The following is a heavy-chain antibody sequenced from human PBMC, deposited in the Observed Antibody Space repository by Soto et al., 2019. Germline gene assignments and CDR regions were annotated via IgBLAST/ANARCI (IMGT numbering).Heavy chain of an antibody. V-gene: IGHV3-11*06. Sequence: QVQLVESGGGLVKPGGSLRLSCAASGFTFSDYYMTWIRQAPGKGLEWVSSISSIGHTTYADSVKGRITISRDNATKSLHLQMNSVRVEDTAVYFCARVDHMSLYGVDVWGQGTTVSVSS. CDR1: GFTFSDYY. J-gene: IGHJ6*02. CDR2: ISSIGHT. CDR3: ARVDHMSLYGVDV. D-gene: IGHD2-2*03.